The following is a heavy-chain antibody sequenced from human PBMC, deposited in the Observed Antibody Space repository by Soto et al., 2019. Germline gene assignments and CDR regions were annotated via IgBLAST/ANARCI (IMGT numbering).Heavy chain of an antibody. D-gene: IGHD2-21*01. CDR2: ISPGGDRT. J-gene: IGHJ4*02. CDR3: ARGAYCGGDCYDY. CDR1: GNTFTRYY. Sequence: QVQLVQSGAEVKKPGASVKVSCKASGNTFTRYYMHWVRQAPGQGLEWTGMISPGGDRTTYAQKFQGRVTMTRDTSTSTVYMELSSLKSEDTAVYYCARGAYCGGDCYDYWGQGTLVTVSS. V-gene: IGHV1-46*03.